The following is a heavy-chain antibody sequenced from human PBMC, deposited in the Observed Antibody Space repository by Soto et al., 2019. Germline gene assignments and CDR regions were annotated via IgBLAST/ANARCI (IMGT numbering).Heavy chain of an antibody. D-gene: IGHD6-6*01. CDR3: ARGGSSSSWYYYYGMDV. J-gene: IGHJ6*02. CDR2: INHSGST. Sequence: PSETLSLTCAVYGGSFSGYYWSWIRQPPGKGLEWIGEINHSGSTNYNPSLTSRVTISVDTSKNQFSLKLSSVTAADTAVYYCARGGSSSSWYYYYGMDVWGQGTTVTVSS. CDR1: GGSFSGYY. V-gene: IGHV4-34*01.